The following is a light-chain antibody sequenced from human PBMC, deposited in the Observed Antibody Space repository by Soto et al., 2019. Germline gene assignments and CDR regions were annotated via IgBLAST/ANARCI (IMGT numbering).Light chain of an antibody. J-gene: IGLJ2*01. Sequence: QSALTQPRSVSGSPGQSVTISCTGTSSDVGTYNYVSWYQQLPGTAPKLLIYDNNKRPSGIPDRFSGSKSGTSGTLDITGLQTGDEADYYCATWDGSLPGEVFGGGTKLTVL. CDR3: ATWDGSLPGEV. V-gene: IGLV1-51*01. CDR1: SSDVGTYNY. CDR2: DNN.